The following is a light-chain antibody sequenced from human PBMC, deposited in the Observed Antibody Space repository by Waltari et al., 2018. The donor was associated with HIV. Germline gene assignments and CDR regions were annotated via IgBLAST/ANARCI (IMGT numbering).Light chain of an antibody. CDR3: QQYDTSLGS. CDR2: GAS. V-gene: IGKV3-20*01. Sequence: EVVLTQSPGTLSLSPGERATLSCRASQSVSSSFLAWYQQKPGQAPRLLIYGASNRATGIPDRFSGSGSGTDFTLTINRLEPEDFAVYYRQQYDTSLGSFGQGTKLEIK. CDR1: QSVSSSF. J-gene: IGKJ2*03.